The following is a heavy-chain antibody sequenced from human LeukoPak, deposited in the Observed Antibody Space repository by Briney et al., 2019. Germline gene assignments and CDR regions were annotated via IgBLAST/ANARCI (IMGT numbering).Heavy chain of an antibody. V-gene: IGHV4-59*01. D-gene: IGHD3-22*01. CDR2: IYYSGST. CDR1: GFTFSSYA. J-gene: IGHJ4*02. CDR3: ARHYYDSSGPDY. Sequence: GSLRLSCAASGFTFSSYAMSWIRQPPGKGLEWIGYIYYSGSTNYNPSLKSRVTISVDTSKNQFSLKLSSVTAADTAVYYCARHYYDSSGPDYWGQGTLVTVSS.